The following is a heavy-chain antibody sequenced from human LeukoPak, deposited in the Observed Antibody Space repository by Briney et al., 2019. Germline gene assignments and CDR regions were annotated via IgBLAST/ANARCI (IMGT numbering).Heavy chain of an antibody. D-gene: IGHD1-1*01. CDR1: GFTFSSYE. V-gene: IGHV3-48*03. CDR2: ISSSGSTT. Sequence: GGSLRLSCAASGFTFSSYEMNWVRQAPGKGLEWVSYISSSGSTTYYADSVKGRFTISRDNAKNSLYLQMNSLRAEDTAVYYCAREGPLTTGTWWVTSYNWFYPWGQGTLVTVSS. J-gene: IGHJ5*02. CDR3: AREGPLTTGTWWVTSYNWFYP.